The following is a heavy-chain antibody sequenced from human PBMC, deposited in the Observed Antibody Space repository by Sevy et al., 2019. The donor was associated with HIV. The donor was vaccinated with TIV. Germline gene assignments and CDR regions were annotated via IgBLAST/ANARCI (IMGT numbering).Heavy chain of an antibody. J-gene: IGHJ6*02. Sequence: GRSLRLSCAASGFTFSSYAMHWVRQAPGKGLEWVAVISYDGSNKYYADSVKGRFTISRDNSKNTLYLQMNSLRAEDTAVYYCARDGPYYYDSSGYYSLYYYYYYGMDVWGQGTTVTVSS. V-gene: IGHV3-30*04. CDR1: GFTFSSYA. CDR3: ARDGPYYYDSSGYYSLYYYYYYGMDV. CDR2: ISYDGSNK. D-gene: IGHD3-22*01.